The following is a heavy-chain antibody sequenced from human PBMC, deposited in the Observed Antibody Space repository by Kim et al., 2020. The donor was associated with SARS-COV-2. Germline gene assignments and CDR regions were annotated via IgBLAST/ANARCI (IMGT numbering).Heavy chain of an antibody. CDR1: GGSISSSSYY. J-gene: IGHJ4*02. V-gene: IGHV4-39*07. Sequence: SETLSLTCTVSGGSISSSSYYWGRIRQPPGKGLEWIGSIYYSGSTYYNPSLKSRVTISVDTSKNQFSLKLSSVTAADTAVYYCARVRYCSSTSCYSGLDYWGQGTLVTVSS. CDR3: ARVRYCSSTSCYSGLDY. D-gene: IGHD2-2*02. CDR2: IYYSGST.